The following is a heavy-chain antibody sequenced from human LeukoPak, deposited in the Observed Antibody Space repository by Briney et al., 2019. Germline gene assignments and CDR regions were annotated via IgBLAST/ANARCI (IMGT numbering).Heavy chain of an antibody. D-gene: IGHD3-22*01. J-gene: IGHJ5*02. CDR1: GFTFSSYA. Sequence: GGSLRLSCAASGFTFSSYAMSWVRQAPGKGREWVLGISGRGDSTYYADSVKGRFNISRDNSKNTVYLQMDRPRAEDTAVYYCAKEHRVDSSGYYYGSWGQGTLVTVAS. V-gene: IGHV3-23*01. CDR3: AKEHRVDSSGYYYGS. CDR2: ISGRGDST.